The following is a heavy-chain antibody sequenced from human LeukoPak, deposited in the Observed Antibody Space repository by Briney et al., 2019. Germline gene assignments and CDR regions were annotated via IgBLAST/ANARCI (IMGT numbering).Heavy chain of an antibody. CDR2: INHSGST. V-gene: IGHV4-34*01. CDR1: GGSFSGYY. Sequence: SETLSLTCAVYGGSFSGYYWSWIRQPPGKGLEWIVEINHSGSTNYNPTLKSRVTISVDTSKNQFSLKLSSVTAADTAVYYCAREVFPSLGYSSGWSRYNWFDPWGQGTLVTVSS. CDR3: AREVFPSLGYSSGWSRYNWFDP. D-gene: IGHD6-19*01. J-gene: IGHJ5*02.